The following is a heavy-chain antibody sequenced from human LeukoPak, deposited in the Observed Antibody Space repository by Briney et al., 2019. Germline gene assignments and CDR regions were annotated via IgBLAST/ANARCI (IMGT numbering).Heavy chain of an antibody. CDR2: INPNSGGT. J-gene: IGHJ4*02. Sequence: GASVTVSCKASGYTFTGYYMHWVRQAPGQGLEWMGWINPNSGGTNYAQKFQGRVTMTRDTSISTAYMELSRLRSDDTAVYYCARVDLYYYDSSGYLAYFDYWGQGTLVTVSS. D-gene: IGHD3-22*01. CDR3: ARVDLYYYDSSGYLAYFDY. CDR1: GYTFTGYY. V-gene: IGHV1-2*02.